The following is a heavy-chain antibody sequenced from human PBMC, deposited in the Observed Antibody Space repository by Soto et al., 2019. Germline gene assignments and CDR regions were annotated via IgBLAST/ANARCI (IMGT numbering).Heavy chain of an antibody. CDR3: ARDGAGVVRCKWLGDY. J-gene: IGHJ4*02. CDR2: IIPIFGTA. Sequence: SVKVSCKASGGTFSSYAISWVRQAPGQGLEWMGGIIPIFGTANYAQKFQGRVTITADESTSTAYMELRSLRSEDTAVYYCARDGAGVVRCKWLGDYWGQGTLVTVSS. V-gene: IGHV1-69*13. D-gene: IGHD6-19*01. CDR1: GGTFSSYA.